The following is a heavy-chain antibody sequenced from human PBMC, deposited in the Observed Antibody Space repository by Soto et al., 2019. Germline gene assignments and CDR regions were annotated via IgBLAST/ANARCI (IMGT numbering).Heavy chain of an antibody. CDR2: IIPIFGTA. D-gene: IGHD4-4*01. V-gene: IGHV1-69*01. CDR3: ARGGYSNFYYCYCGMDV. J-gene: IGHJ6*02. CDR1: GGTFSSYA. Sequence: QVQLVQSGAEVKKPGSSVKVSCKASGGTFSSYAISWVRQAPGQGLEWMGGIIPIFGTANYAQKFQGRVTITADESTSTAYMELSSLRSEDTAVYYCARGGYSNFYYCYCGMDVWGQGTTVTVSS.